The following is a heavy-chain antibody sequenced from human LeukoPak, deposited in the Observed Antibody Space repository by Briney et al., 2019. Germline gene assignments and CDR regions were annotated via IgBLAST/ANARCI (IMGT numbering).Heavy chain of an antibody. Sequence: GGSLRLSCAASGFTFSDYYMSWIRQAPGKGLEWVSYISSSGSTIYYADSVKGRFTISRDNAKNSLYLQMNSLRAEDTAVYYCARGLHYYDSSGYYYPDAFDIWGQGTVVTVSS. V-gene: IGHV3-11*04. CDR2: ISSSGSTI. J-gene: IGHJ3*02. CDR1: GFTFSDYY. CDR3: ARGLHYYDSSGYYYPDAFDI. D-gene: IGHD3-22*01.